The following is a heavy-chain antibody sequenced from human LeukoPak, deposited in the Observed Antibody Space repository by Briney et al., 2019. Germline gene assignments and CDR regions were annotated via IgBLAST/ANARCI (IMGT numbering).Heavy chain of an antibody. Sequence: RPGGSLRLSCAASGFIFSSYGMHWVRQAPGKGLEWVAFIRYDGSNKYYADSVKGRFTISRDNSKNTLYLQMNSLRAEDTAVYYCAKDYATMVRGVKVNWFDPWGQGTLVTVSS. CDR3: AKDYATMVRGVKVNWFDP. CDR1: GFIFSSYG. J-gene: IGHJ5*02. V-gene: IGHV3-30*02. CDR2: IRYDGSNK. D-gene: IGHD3-10*01.